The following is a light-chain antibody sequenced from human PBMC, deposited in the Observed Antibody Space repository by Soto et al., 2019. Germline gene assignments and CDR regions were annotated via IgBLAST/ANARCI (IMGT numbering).Light chain of an antibody. CDR1: QSVSSSY. CDR2: GAS. CDR3: QQYGSSPVT. Sequence: EIVLTQSPGTLSLSPGERATLSCRASQSVSSSYLAWYQQKPGQAPRLLIYGASSRATGIPDRFSGSGSGTDFTLTISSLEPEDFAVYYCQQYGSSPVTFGQGIKVEIK. J-gene: IGKJ1*01. V-gene: IGKV3-20*01.